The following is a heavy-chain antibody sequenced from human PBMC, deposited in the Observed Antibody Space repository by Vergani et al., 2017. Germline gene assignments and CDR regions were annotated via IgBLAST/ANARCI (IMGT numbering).Heavy chain of an antibody. Sequence: QVQLQESGPGLVKPSATLSLTCTVSGGSISSYYWNWIRQPPGKGLEWIGNIYYSGSTNYNPSLKIRVTISVDTSKNHFSLKLSSVTAADTAVYYCARDKQGAFDIWGQGTMVTVSS. CDR3: ARDKQGAFDI. CDR1: GGSISSYY. J-gene: IGHJ3*02. CDR2: IYYSGST. V-gene: IGHV4-59*01.